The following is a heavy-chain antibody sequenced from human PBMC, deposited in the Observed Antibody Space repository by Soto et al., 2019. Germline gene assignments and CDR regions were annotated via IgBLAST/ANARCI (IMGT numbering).Heavy chain of an antibody. Sequence: QVQLQESGPGLVKPSETLSLTCTVSGGSVSSGSYYWSWIRQPPGKGLEWIGDIYYSGSTNYNPSLQSRVTISVDTSKKQFSPKLSSVTAADTAVYYCARDRGGIHCGGDCSGWYFDLWGRGTLVTVSS. D-gene: IGHD2-21*02. CDR1: GGSVSSGSYY. CDR3: ARDRGGIHCGGDCSGWYFDL. V-gene: IGHV4-61*01. CDR2: IYYSGST. J-gene: IGHJ2*01.